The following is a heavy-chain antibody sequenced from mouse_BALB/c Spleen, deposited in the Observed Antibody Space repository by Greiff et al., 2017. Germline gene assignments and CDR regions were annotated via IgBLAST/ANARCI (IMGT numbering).Heavy chain of an antibody. Sequence: EVHLVESGGGLVKPGGSLKLSCAASGFTFSDYYMYWVRQTPEKRLEWVATISDGGSYTYYPDSVKGRFTISRDNAKNNLYLQMSSLKSEDTAMYYCARGDYYGSSYGYYAMDYWGQGPSVTVSS. J-gene: IGHJ4*01. CDR3: ARGDYYGSSYGYYAMDY. CDR2: ISDGGSYT. D-gene: IGHD1-1*01. CDR1: GFTFSDYY. V-gene: IGHV5-4*02.